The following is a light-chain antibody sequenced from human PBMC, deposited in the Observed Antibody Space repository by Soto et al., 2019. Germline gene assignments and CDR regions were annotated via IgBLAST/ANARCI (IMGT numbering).Light chain of an antibody. CDR1: QSVSSN. V-gene: IGKV3-15*01. J-gene: IGKJ2*02. Sequence: EIVMTQSPATLSVSPGERATLSCRASQSVSSNLAWYQQKPGQAPRLRIYGASTRATGIPARFSGSGYGTEFTLTISSLQSEDFAVYYCQQYNNWPPWTFGQGTKLEIK. CDR3: QQYNNWPPWT. CDR2: GAS.